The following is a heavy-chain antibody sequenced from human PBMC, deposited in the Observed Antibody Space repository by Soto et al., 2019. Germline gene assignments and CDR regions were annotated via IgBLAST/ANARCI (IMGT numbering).Heavy chain of an antibody. V-gene: IGHV4-39*01. Sequence: KPSETLSLTCSVSGGSISVSNHYWDWIRQSPGRGLEWIGTIYYSGTTIYNPSLQSRVTMSVDRSKSQFSLKLISVSAADSAVYFCARRAQDGTGHHYLDYWGQGARVTVSS. J-gene: IGHJ4*02. CDR2: IYYSGTT. D-gene: IGHD2-8*02. CDR1: GGSISVSNHY. CDR3: ARRAQDGTGHHYLDY.